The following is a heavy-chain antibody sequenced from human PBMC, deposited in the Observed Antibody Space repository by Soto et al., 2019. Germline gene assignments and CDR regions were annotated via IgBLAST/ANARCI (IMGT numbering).Heavy chain of an antibody. Sequence: SETLSLTCTVSGGSISSYYWSWIRQPPGKGLEWIGYIYYSGSTNYNPSLKSRVTISVDTSKNQFSLKLSSVTAADTAVYYCARERDGSGSYSDWYFDLWGRGTLVTVSS. V-gene: IGHV4-59*01. D-gene: IGHD3-10*01. CDR2: IYYSGST. CDR1: GGSISSYY. CDR3: ARERDGSGSYSDWYFDL. J-gene: IGHJ2*01.